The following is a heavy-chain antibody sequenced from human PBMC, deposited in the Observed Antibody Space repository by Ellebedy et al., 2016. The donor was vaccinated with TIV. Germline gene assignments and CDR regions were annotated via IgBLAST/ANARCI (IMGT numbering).Heavy chain of an antibody. D-gene: IGHD6-19*01. CDR2: ISSSSSYI. Sequence: GESLKISCAASGFTFSSYSMNWVRQAPGKGLEWVSSISSSSSYIYYADSVKGRFTISRDNAKNSLYLQMNSLRAEDTAVYYCAREGIGSGWYYYGMDVWGQGTTVTVSS. CDR3: AREGIGSGWYYYGMDV. J-gene: IGHJ6*02. V-gene: IGHV3-21*01. CDR1: GFTFSSYS.